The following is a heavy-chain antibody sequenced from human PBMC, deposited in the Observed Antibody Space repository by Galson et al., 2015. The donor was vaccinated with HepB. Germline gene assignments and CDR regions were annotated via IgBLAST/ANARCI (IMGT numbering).Heavy chain of an antibody. CDR1: GFTFDDYA. D-gene: IGHD6-19*01. CDR3: AKDGTLAVAATGYYYYYGMDV. Sequence: SLRLSCAASGFTFDDYAMHWVRQAPGKGLEWVSGISWNSGSIGYADSVKGRFTISRDNAKNSLYLQMNSLRAEDTALYYCAKDGTLAVAATGYYYYYGMDVWGQGTTVTVSS. CDR2: ISWNSGSI. V-gene: IGHV3-9*01. J-gene: IGHJ6*02.